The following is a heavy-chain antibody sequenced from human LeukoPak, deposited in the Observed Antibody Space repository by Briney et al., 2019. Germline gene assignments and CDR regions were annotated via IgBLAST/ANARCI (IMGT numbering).Heavy chain of an antibody. CDR2: IDTSGGT. CDR1: GGSISSGSCC. Sequence: SETLSLTCTVSGGSISSGSCCWSWIRQAAGKGLEWIGRIDTSGGTNYNPSLKSRVTISIDTSKNQVSLKVSSVTAADTAVYYYARDKTRWYFDLWGRGTLVTVSS. CDR3: ARDKTRWYFDL. V-gene: IGHV4-61*02. J-gene: IGHJ2*01.